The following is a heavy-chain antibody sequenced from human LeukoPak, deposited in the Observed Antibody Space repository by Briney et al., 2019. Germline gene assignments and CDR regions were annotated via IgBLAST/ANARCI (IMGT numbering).Heavy chain of an antibody. J-gene: IGHJ3*02. CDR2: INPNSGNT. CDR1: GYTFTGYY. V-gene: IGHV1-8*03. CDR3: ARGVMVRGVIIIRRMIAFDI. D-gene: IGHD3-10*01. Sequence: ASVKVSCKASGYTFTGYYMHWVRQAPGHGLEWMGWINPNSGNTGYAQKFQGRVTITRNTSISTAYMELSSLRSEDTAVYYCARGVMVRGVIIIRRMIAFDIWGQGTMVTVSS.